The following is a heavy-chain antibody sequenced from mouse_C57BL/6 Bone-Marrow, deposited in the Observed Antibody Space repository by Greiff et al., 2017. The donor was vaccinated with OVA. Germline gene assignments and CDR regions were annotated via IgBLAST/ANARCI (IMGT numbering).Heavy chain of an antibody. Sequence: VQLKQSGAELVRPGASVKLSCTASGFNIKDDYMHWVKQRPEQGLEWIGWIDPENGDTEYASKFQGKATITADTSSNTAYLQLSSLTSEDTAVYYCTTGGTTVVASFDYWGQGTTLTVSS. J-gene: IGHJ2*01. CDR2: IDPENGDT. CDR3: TTGGTTVVASFDY. CDR1: GFNIKDDY. V-gene: IGHV14-4*01. D-gene: IGHD1-1*01.